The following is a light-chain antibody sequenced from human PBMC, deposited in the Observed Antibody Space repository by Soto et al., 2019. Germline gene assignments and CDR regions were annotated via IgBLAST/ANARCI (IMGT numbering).Light chain of an antibody. Sequence: EIVMTQSPATLSVSPGERATLSCRASQSVSSNLAWYQQKPGQAPRLLIYGASTRATGIPARFSGSGSGTEFTLTISSLQSEDFAVYYCQQRGNLYTFGQGTKLEIK. J-gene: IGKJ2*01. CDR1: QSVSSN. V-gene: IGKV3-15*01. CDR3: QQRGNLYT. CDR2: GAS.